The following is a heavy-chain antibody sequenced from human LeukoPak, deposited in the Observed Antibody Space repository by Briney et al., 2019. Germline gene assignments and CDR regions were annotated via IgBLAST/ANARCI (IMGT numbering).Heavy chain of an antibody. J-gene: IGHJ4*02. CDR3: AREGVGELGPYYFDY. CDR1: GGSISSYY. V-gene: IGHV4-4*07. D-gene: IGHD3-10*01. CDR2: IYTSGST. Sequence: SETLSLTCTVSGGSISSYYWSWIRQPAGKGLEWIGRIYTSGSTNYNPSLKSRVTMSVDTSKNQFSLKLSSVAAADTAVYYCAREGVGELGPYYFDYWGQGTLVTVSS.